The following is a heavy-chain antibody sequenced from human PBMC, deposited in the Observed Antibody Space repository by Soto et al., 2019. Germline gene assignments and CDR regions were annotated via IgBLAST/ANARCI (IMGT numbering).Heavy chain of an antibody. J-gene: IGHJ5*02. CDR3: PQRLSRLGAYNWFDP. D-gene: IGHD3-16*01. CDR2: IGGSGHST. Sequence: EVQLLESGGGLVQPGGSLRLSCATSRFAFSSYAMSWVRQAPGKGLEWVSAIGGSGHSTFYADSVRGRFTISRDNSKNTLYLQMDSLIAEHTSLYYCPQRLSRLGAYNWFDPWGQGTLVTVSS. V-gene: IGHV3-23*01. CDR1: RFAFSSYA.